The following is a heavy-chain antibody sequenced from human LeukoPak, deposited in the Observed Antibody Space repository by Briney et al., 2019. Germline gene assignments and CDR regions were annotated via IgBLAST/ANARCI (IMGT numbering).Heavy chain of an antibody. J-gene: IGHJ5*02. D-gene: IGHD2-15*01. Sequence: GRSLRLSCAVSGFTFSRNSMHWVRQAPGKGLEWVADISYDGNNKHYADSVKGRFTISRDNSKNTLYLQMNSLRPEDTAVYFCAREALTGSWHWFDPWGQGTLVTVSP. CDR3: AREALTGSWHWFDP. CDR1: GFTFSRNS. V-gene: IGHV3-30-3*01. CDR2: ISYDGNNK.